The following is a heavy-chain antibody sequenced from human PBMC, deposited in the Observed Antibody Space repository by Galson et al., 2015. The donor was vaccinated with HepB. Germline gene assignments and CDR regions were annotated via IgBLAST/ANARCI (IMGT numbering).Heavy chain of an antibody. CDR3: AKEGDYDGSGYFGFDY. CDR2: ISGSGSST. J-gene: IGHJ4*02. CDR1: EFTVRSNY. D-gene: IGHD3-22*01. V-gene: IGHV3-23*01. Sequence: SLRLSCAASEFTVRSNYMTWVRQAPGKGLEWVSGISGSGSSTYYADSVRGRFTISRDNSKNTLYLQLNSLRGEDTAVYYCAKEGDYDGSGYFGFDYWGQGSLVSVSS.